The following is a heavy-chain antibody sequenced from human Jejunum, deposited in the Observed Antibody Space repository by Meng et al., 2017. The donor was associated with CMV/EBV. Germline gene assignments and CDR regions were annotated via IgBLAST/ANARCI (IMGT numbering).Heavy chain of an antibody. Sequence: QAQLQAWGSGLLKPSETLSLTCTVYGESFSGYYWTWIRQPPGKGLEWIGEINHSGSTNYNPSLKSRVTILVDTSKRQFSLRLSFVTAADTAVYYCARVGGAQHGDFDFWGQGTLVTVSS. J-gene: IGHJ4*02. CDR1: GESFSGYY. CDR2: INHSGST. V-gene: IGHV4-34*01. D-gene: IGHD4-17*01. CDR3: ARVGGAQHGDFDF.